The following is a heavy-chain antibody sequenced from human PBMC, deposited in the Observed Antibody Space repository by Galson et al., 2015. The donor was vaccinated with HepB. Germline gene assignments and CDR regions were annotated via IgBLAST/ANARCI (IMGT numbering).Heavy chain of an antibody. D-gene: IGHD3-10*01. Sequence: SVKVSCKASGYTFSSYAMHWVRQAPGQRLEWMGWINPGNGDTKYSQKFQGRVTITRDTSASTAYMELSSLRSEDTAVYYCASHYGSGSYYLDAFDIWGQGTMVTVSS. V-gene: IGHV1-3*01. J-gene: IGHJ3*02. CDR1: GYTFSSYA. CDR2: INPGNGDT. CDR3: ASHYGSGSYYLDAFDI.